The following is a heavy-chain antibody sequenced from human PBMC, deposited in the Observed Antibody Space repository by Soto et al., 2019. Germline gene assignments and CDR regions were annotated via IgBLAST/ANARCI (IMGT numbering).Heavy chain of an antibody. D-gene: IGHD4-4*01. CDR1: GGSISSSSYY. CDR3: GTNYAYYYYYGMDV. CDR2: IYYSGST. Sequence: PSETLSLTCTVSGGSISSSSYYWGWIRQPPGKGLEWIGSIYYSGSTYYNPSLKSRVTISVDTSKNQFSLKLSSVTAADTAVYYCGTNYAYYYYYGMDVWGQGTTVTVSS. V-gene: IGHV4-39*01. J-gene: IGHJ6*02.